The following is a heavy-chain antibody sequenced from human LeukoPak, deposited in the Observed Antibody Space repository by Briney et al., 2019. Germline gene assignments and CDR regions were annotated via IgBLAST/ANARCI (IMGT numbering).Heavy chain of an antibody. CDR1: GFTFSSYG. D-gene: IGHD3-10*02. J-gene: IGHJ6*04. CDR3: AELGITMIGGV. V-gene: IGHV3-23*01. CDR2: ISGSGGST. Sequence: GGTLRLSCAASGFTFSSYGMSWVRQAPGKGLEWVSAISGSGGSTYYADSVKGRFTISRDNSKNTLYLQMNSLRAEDTAVYYCAELGITMIGGVWGKGTTVTVSS.